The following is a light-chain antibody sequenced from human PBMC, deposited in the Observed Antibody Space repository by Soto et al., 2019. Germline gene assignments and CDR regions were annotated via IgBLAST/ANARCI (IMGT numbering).Light chain of an antibody. CDR1: SSNIGAGYD. J-gene: IGLJ1*01. CDR2: NNN. CDR3: QSYDSSLSGFYV. V-gene: IGLV1-40*01. Sequence: QSALTQPPSVSGAPGQRVTISCTGSSSNIGAGYDVHWYQRLPGTAPKVLIYNNNNRPSGVPDRFSGSKSGTSASLDITGLQAEDEADYYFQSYDSSLSGFYVFGTGTKLTVL.